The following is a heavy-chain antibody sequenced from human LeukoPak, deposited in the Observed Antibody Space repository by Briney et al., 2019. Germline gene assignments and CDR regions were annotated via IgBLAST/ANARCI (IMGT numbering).Heavy chain of an antibody. Sequence: GGSLRLSCAASGFTFSSYGMHWVRQAPGKGLEWVAFIRYDGTNKYYADSVKGRFTISRDNSKNTLYLQMDSLRAEDTAVYYCAKDQYYDILTGDDAYDIWGQGTMVTVSS. CDR2: IRYDGTNK. D-gene: IGHD3-9*01. V-gene: IGHV3-30*02. CDR3: AKDQYYDILTGDDAYDI. CDR1: GFTFSSYG. J-gene: IGHJ3*02.